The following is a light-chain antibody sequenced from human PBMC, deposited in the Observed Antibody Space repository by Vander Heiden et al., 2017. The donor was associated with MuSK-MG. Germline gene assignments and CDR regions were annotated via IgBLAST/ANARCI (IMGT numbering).Light chain of an antibody. Sequence: QSALTQPASVSGSPVQSITISCIGTNSDVGSYNLVSWYQQHPGKAPKLIISEGTKRPSGVSNRFSGSKSGNTASLTISGLQADDEADYYCCSYAGGSTPWVFGGGTKLTVL. CDR2: EGT. CDR1: NSDVGSYNL. CDR3: CSYAGGSTPWV. V-gene: IGLV2-23*01. J-gene: IGLJ3*02.